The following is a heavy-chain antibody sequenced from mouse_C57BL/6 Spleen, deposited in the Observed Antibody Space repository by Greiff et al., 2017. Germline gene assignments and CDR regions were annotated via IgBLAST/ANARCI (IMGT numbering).Heavy chain of an antibody. V-gene: IGHV1-80*01. J-gene: IGHJ3*01. Sequence: QVQLQQSGAELVKPGASVKISCKASGYAFSSYWMNWVKQRPGKGLEWIGKIYPGDGDTNYNGTFKGKATLTADKSSSTAYMQLSSLTSEDSAVYFCARSFDLRTWFAYWGQGTLVTVSA. CDR2: IYPGDGDT. CDR1: GYAFSSYW. CDR3: ARSFDLRTWFAY.